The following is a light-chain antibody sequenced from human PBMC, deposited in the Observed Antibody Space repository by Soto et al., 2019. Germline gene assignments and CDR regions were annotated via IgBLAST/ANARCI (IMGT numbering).Light chain of an antibody. V-gene: IGKV1-5*03. CDR2: KAS. CDR1: QSISSW. Sequence: DIQMTQSPSTLSASVGDRVTITCRASQSISSWLAWYQQKPRKAPNLLIYKASSLESGVPSRFSGSGSGTEFTLTISSLPPDDFATYYCQQYNSYPLTFGGGTKVEIK. J-gene: IGKJ4*02. CDR3: QQYNSYPLT.